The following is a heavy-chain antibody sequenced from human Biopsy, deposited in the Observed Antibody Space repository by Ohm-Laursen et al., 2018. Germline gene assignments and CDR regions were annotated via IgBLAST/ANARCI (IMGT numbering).Heavy chain of an antibody. J-gene: IGHJ6*02. CDR3: AKVHDSGYYYYSMDV. D-gene: IGHD3-16*01. V-gene: IGHV3-33*06. CDR2: IWYDGTNK. Sequence: SLRLSCAASGFSFSDYGMHRVRQAPGRGLEWVAVIWYDGTNKYYAESVEGRFTISRDNSKNMVYLQMGSLTVEDTAVYYCAKVHDSGYYYYSMDVWGQGTTVTVSS. CDR1: GFSFSDYG.